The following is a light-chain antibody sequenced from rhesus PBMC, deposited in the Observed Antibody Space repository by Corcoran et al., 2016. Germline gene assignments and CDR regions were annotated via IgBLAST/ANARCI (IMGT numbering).Light chain of an antibody. CDR1: QSLLDSSDNKNY. CDR2: WAS. CDR3: QNYYSTPLT. J-gene: IGKJ4*01. V-gene: IGKV4-1*01. Sequence: DIAMTQSPDSLAVSLGERVTINCKSSQSLLDSSDNKNYLAWYQQKPGQPPNLLIYWASTREPGVPNRFSVNGSGTDFTITISGLQAEEVAVYYCQNYYSTPLTFSGGTKVEIK.